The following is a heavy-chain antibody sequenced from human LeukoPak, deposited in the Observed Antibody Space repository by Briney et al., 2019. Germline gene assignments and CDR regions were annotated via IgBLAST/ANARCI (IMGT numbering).Heavy chain of an antibody. CDR2: INTNTGNP. CDR3: ARRRGSSGWYWSQREDYYYYYYMDV. CDR1: GYTFTSYA. Sequence: GASVKVSCKASGYTFTSYAMNWVRQAPGQGLEWMGWINTNTGNPTYAQGFTGRFVFSLDTSVSTAYLQISSLKAEDTAVYYCARRRGSSGWYWSQREDYYYYYYMDVWGKGTTVTVSS. V-gene: IGHV7-4-1*02. J-gene: IGHJ6*03. D-gene: IGHD6-19*01.